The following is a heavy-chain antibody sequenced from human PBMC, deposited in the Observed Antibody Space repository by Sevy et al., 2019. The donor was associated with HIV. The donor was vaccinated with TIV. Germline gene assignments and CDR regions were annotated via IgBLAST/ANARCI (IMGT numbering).Heavy chain of an antibody. CDR2: ISYDGSNK. Sequence: GGSLRLSCAASGFTFSSYAMHWVRQAPGKGLEWVAVISYDGSNKYYADSVKGRFTISRDNSKNTLYLQMNSLRAEDTAVYYCARDPFVNYDFWSGYYTEGAFDIWGQWTMVTVSS. CDR3: ARDPFVNYDFWSGYYTEGAFDI. D-gene: IGHD3-3*01. V-gene: IGHV3-30*04. CDR1: GFTFSSYA. J-gene: IGHJ3*02.